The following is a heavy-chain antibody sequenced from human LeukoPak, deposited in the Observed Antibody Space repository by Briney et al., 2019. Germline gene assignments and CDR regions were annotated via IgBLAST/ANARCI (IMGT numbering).Heavy chain of an antibody. CDR3: MSDERSGYYSRRDY. CDR1: GYSFTSNH. J-gene: IGHJ4*02. D-gene: IGHD3-3*01. Sequence: AAVEIYGNASGYSFTSNHFHWVRDAPGQGKGLMGLISSPGIPTNAQNFQGRLTMTRDTSTTTVHMHLSSLRTEDTAIYYFMSDERSGYYSRRDYWGQETRVIVP. CDR2: ISSPGIP. V-gene: IGHV1-46*01.